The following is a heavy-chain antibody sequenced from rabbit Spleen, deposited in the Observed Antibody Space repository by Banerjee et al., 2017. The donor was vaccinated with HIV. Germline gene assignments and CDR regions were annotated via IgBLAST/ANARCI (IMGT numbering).Heavy chain of an antibody. CDR2: IDVGKSGRT. CDR3: ARGSATMTMVIIGYYLNL. D-gene: IGHD2-1*01. J-gene: IGHJ4*01. CDR1: GLDFSSSYW. Sequence: QEQLEESGGDLVKPGASLTLTCKASGLDFSSSYWICWVRQAPGMGLEWIACIDVGKSGRTYYETWAKGRFTISKTSSTTVTLQMTSLTAADTATYFCARGSATMTMVIIGYYLNLWGPGTLVTVS. V-gene: IGHV1S45*01.